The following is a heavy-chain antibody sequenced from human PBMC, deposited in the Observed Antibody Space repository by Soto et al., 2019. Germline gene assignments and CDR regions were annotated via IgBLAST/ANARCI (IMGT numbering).Heavy chain of an antibody. CDR2: VYYTGTT. V-gene: IGHV4-31*03. J-gene: IGHJ6*03. CDR1: GGSISSSGYF. Sequence: SETLSLTCTVSGGSISSSGYFWSWVRQPPGKGLEWIGNVYYTGTTFYNPSLKSRLTLSVDRSKSQFSFSLNSVTAADTAMYYCAKTADPYYLVVWGTGIKVTVAS. CDR3: AKTADPYYLVV.